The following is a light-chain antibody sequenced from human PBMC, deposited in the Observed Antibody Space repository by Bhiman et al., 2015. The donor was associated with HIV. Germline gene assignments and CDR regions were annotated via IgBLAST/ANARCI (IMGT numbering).Light chain of an antibody. CDR1: KLGDKY. J-gene: IGLJ2*01. Sequence: SYELTQPPSVSVSPGQTASITCSGDKLGDKYACWYQQKPGQSPVLVIYQDTKRPSGIPERFSGSNSGIAATLTISGSQVVDEADYFCQAWDSANVVFGGGTRLTVL. V-gene: IGLV3-1*01. CDR3: QAWDSANVV. CDR2: QDT.